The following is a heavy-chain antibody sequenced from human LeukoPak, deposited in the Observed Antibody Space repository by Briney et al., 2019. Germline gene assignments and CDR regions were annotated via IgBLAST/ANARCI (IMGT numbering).Heavy chain of an antibody. CDR3: AKDLATGDY. Sequence: PGGTLRLSCAASGFTFSSYWMSGVRQAPGEGVEWVANIKQDGSEKYYVDSVKGRFTISRDNAKNSLYLQMNSLSAEDTAVYYCAKDLATGDYWGQGTLVTVSS. V-gene: IGHV3-7*01. D-gene: IGHD5-12*01. CDR2: IKQDGSEK. CDR1: GFTFSSYW. J-gene: IGHJ4*02.